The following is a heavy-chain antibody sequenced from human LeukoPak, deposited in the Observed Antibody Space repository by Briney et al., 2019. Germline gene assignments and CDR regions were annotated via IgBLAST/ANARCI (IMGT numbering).Heavy chain of an antibody. J-gene: IGHJ4*02. CDR2: ITSSSSYI. Sequence: PGRSLRLSCAASGFTFSSYSTKSVRQAPGKGLEWVSSITSSSSYIYYADSLKGRFTISKDNAKNSSYLQINSLRTQNTAEYYCASDSAYHGHDCWGQGTLVTAS. D-gene: IGHD2-2*01. V-gene: IGHV3-21*01. CDR3: ASDSAYHGHDC. CDR1: GFTFSSYS.